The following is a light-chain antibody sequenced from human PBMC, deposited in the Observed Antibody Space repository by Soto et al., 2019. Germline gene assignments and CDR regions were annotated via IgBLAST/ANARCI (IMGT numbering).Light chain of an antibody. CDR2: EVT. CDR3: SSYAGSNNWDGLYV. J-gene: IGLJ1*01. CDR1: SSDVGDYNY. Sequence: QSVLTQPPSASGSPGQSVTISCTGTSSDVGDYNYVSWYQQHPGKAPKLMIYEVTKRPSGVPDRFSGSKSGNTASLTVSGLQAEDEADYYCSSYAGSNNWDGLYVFGTGTKLTVL. V-gene: IGLV2-8*01.